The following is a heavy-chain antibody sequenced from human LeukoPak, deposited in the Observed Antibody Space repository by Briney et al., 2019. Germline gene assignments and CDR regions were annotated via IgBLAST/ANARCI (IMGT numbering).Heavy chain of an antibody. V-gene: IGHV4-4*07. CDR3: AKGGESSLPFDY. Sequence: SETLSLTCIVSGASISGHYWSWIRQPAGKEPEWIGRVHTSRGTNYNSSLKSRLTMSVDTSKNQFSLHLASVTAADTAVYYCAKGGESSLPFDYWGQGTLVTVSS. D-gene: IGHD3-10*01. CDR2: VHTSRGT. J-gene: IGHJ4*02. CDR1: GASISGHY.